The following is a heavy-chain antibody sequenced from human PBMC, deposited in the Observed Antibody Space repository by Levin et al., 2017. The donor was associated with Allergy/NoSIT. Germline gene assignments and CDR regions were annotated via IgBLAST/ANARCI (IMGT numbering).Heavy chain of an antibody. J-gene: IGHJ4*02. CDR2: TYYRSKWYN. CDR1: GDSVSSNSAA. D-gene: IGHD3-10*01. CDR3: ARDSQLWYGGGFDY. V-gene: IGHV6-1*01. Sequence: SETLSLTCAISGDSVSSNSAAWNWIRQSPSRGLEWLGRTYYRSKWYNDYAVSVKSRITINPDTSKNQFSLQLNSVTPEDTAVYYCARDSQLWYGGGFDYWGQGTLVTVSS.